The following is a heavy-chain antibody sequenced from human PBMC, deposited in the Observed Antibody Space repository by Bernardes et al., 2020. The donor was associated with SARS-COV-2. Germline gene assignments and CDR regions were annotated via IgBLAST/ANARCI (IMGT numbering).Heavy chain of an antibody. CDR3: ARDWATPVSLVAP. J-gene: IGHJ5*02. D-gene: IGHD2-15*01. CDR2: ISSSSAIT. Sequence: GGSLRLSCAASGFIFRNYAMNWVRQVPGKGLEWVAFISSSSAITFYAESVKGRFTVSRDNVKNSLYLQLDSLRVEDTAIYYCARDWATPVSLVAPWGQGTLVTVSS. CDR1: GFIFRNYA. V-gene: IGHV3-21*01.